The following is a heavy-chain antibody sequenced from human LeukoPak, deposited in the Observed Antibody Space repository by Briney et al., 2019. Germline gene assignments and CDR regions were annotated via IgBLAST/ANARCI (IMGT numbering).Heavy chain of an antibody. CDR3: ARYYDYVWGKSFYFDY. D-gene: IGHD3-16*01. V-gene: IGHV4-61*02. J-gene: IGHJ4*02. CDR2: IYTSGST. Sequence: SQTLSLTCTVSGGSISSGSYYWSWIRQPAGKGLEWIGRIYTSGSTNYNPSLKSRVTISVDTSMNQFSLKLSSVTAADTAVYYCARYYDYVWGKSFYFDYWGQGALVTVSS. CDR1: GGSISSGSYY.